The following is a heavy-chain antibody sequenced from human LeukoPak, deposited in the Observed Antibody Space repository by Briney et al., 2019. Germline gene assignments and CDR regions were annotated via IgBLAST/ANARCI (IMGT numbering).Heavy chain of an antibody. V-gene: IGHV3-48*01. Sequence: GGSLRLSCAASGFTFSSYRMIWVRQTPGKGLEWVSSISSSSSTINYADSMRGRFTISRDNSKNTLYLQMNSLRAEDTAVYYCAKDLGAAAGTLFDYWGQGTLVTVSS. J-gene: IGHJ4*02. CDR1: GFTFSSYR. D-gene: IGHD6-13*01. CDR3: AKDLGAAAGTLFDY. CDR2: ISSSSSTI.